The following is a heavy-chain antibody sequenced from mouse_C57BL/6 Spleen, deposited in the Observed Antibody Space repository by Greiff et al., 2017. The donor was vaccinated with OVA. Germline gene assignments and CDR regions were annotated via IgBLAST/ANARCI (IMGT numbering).Heavy chain of an antibody. CDR3: ASYYDGSPFYAMDY. J-gene: IGHJ4*01. D-gene: IGHD1-1*01. V-gene: IGHV1-26*01. CDR1: GYTFTDYY. Sequence: EVQLQQSGPGLVKPGASVKISCTASGYTFTDYYMTWVKQSHGKSLEWIGDINPNNGCTSYNQKFTGKATLTVYKSSSTVYMELRSLTSEDSAVYYCASYYDGSPFYAMDYWGQGTSVTVSS. CDR2: INPNNGCT.